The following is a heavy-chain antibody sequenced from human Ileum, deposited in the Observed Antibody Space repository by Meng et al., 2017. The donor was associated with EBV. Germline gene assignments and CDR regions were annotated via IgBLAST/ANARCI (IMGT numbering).Heavy chain of an antibody. CDR3: ATGVADIEY. J-gene: IGHJ4*02. Sequence: VQRVPSGAEVKKPGASVKVSCKASGYTFTSYDINWVRQGTGQGLEWMGWMNPNRGTTGYAQKFQGRVTMTRNISKSTAYMDLSSLRSEDTAVYYCATGVADIEYWGQGTLVTVSS. CDR2: MNPNRGTT. D-gene: IGHD6-19*01. V-gene: IGHV1-8*01. CDR1: GYTFTSYD.